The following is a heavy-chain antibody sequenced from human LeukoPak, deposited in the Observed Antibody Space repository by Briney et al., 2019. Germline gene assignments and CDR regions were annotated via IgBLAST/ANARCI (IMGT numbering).Heavy chain of an antibody. D-gene: IGHD1-26*01. CDR3: AAQSAMYSGSSPLDY. V-gene: IGHV1-8*03. CDR1: GYTFTSYD. J-gene: IGHJ4*02. Sequence: ASVKVSCKASGYTFTSYDINWVRQATGQGLEWMGWMNPNSGNTGYAQKFQGRVTITADKSTSTAYMELSSLRSEDTAVYYCAAQSAMYSGSSPLDYWGQGTLVTVSS. CDR2: MNPNSGNT.